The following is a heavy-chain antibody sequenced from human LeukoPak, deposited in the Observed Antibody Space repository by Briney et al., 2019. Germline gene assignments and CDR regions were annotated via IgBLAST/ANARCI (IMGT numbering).Heavy chain of an antibody. CDR3: ATYYVGAGGRGH. Sequence: SGTLSLTCTVSGASVSSNSYHWSWIRQAPGKGLEWIGHSGNSDYKPSLKSRITMSTDTSNNRFSLNLVSVTAADTAVYYCATYYVGAGGRGHWGPGTLVTVSS. J-gene: IGHJ4*02. CDR2: HSGNS. CDR1: GASVSSNSYH. D-gene: IGHD3-16*01. V-gene: IGHV4-61*03.